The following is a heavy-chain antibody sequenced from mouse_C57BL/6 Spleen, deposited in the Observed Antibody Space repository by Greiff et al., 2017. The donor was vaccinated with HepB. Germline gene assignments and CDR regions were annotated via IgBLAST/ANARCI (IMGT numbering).Heavy chain of an antibody. CDR3: ARDSGAWFAY. V-gene: IGHV5-17*01. CDR1: GPTFSDYG. D-gene: IGHD1-3*01. CDR2: ISSGSSTI. Sequence: VQLVESGGGPLKPGGSLKLSCAASGPTFSDYGIHWVRQAPEKGLEWVAYISSGSSTIYYADTVKGRFTISRDNAKNTLFLQMTSLRSEDTAMYYCARDSGAWFAYWGQGTLVTVSA. J-gene: IGHJ3*01.